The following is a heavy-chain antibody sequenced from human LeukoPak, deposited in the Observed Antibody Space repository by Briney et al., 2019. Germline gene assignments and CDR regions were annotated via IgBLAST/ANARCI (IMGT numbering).Heavy chain of an antibody. CDR1: GFTFSSYA. V-gene: IGHV3-30-3*01. Sequence: GGSLRLSCAASGFTFSSYAMHWVRQAPGKGLEWVAVISYDGSNKYYADSVKGRFTISRDNAKNSLYLQMNILRAEDTALYYCASLTGFWSEHYYYYMDVWGKGTTVTVSS. D-gene: IGHD3-3*01. CDR2: ISYDGSNK. CDR3: ASLTGFWSEHYYYYMDV. J-gene: IGHJ6*03.